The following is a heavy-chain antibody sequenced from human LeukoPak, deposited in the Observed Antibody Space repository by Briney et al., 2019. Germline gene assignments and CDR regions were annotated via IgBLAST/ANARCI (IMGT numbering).Heavy chain of an antibody. D-gene: IGHD3-22*01. J-gene: IGHJ4*02. Sequence: PGGSLRLSCAASGFTFSSYAMSWVRQAPGKGPEWVSAISGSGGSTYYADSVKGRFTISRDNSKNTLYLQMNSLRAEDTAVYYCAKDYLLLDSSGYYFDYWGQGTLVTVSS. CDR2: ISGSGGST. V-gene: IGHV3-23*01. CDR1: GFTFSSYA. CDR3: AKDYLLLDSSGYYFDY.